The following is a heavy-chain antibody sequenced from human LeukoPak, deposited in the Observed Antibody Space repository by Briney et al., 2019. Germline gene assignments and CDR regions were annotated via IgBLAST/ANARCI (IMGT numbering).Heavy chain of an antibody. Sequence: PGGSLGLSSAASGFTLSGYAMSSVREAPGKGLERVSGYNGSGGSRDYAVSGKDRFTISRGNSKNTLYLQMDSLRAEDTDVYYSAKIVAVGGGNWFDPWGQGTLVTVSS. D-gene: IGHD6-19*01. CDR1: GFTLSGYA. J-gene: IGHJ5*02. CDR2: YNGSGGSR. V-gene: IGHV3-23*01. CDR3: AKIVAVGGGNWFDP.